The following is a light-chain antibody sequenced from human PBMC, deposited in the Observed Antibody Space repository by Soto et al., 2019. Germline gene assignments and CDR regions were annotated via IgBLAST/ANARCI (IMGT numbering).Light chain of an antibody. CDR2: EVN. CDR3: CSYAGSSPWV. J-gene: IGLJ3*02. V-gene: IGLV2-23*02. Sequence: QSALTQPAAVSGSLGQSITISCTGSGSDIGNYNLVSWYQQQPGKVPRLIIYEVNKGPSGVSNRFSGSKSGNTASLTISDLQPDDECLYYCCSYAGSSPWVFGGGTKVTVL. CDR1: GSDIGNYNL.